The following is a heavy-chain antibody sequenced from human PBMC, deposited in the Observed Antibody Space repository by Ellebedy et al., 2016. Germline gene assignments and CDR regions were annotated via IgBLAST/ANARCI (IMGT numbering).Heavy chain of an antibody. V-gene: IGHV1-2*02. D-gene: IGHD5-12*01. CDR1: GYSFTGYY. Sequence: ASVKVSXXASGYSFTGYYMHWVRQAPGQGLEWMGWINPNGGIKYAEKFQGRVTMSRDTSIRTAYMELRSLRSDDTAVYYCARWDSGFLSGVYYNYGMDVWGQGTTVTVSS. J-gene: IGHJ6*02. CDR2: INPNGGI. CDR3: ARWDSGFLSGVYYNYGMDV.